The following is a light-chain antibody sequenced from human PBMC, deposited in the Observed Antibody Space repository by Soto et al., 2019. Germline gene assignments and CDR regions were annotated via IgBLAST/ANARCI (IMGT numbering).Light chain of an antibody. J-gene: IGLJ1*01. V-gene: IGLV1-51*01. CDR3: GSWDSSLSAYA. CDR1: SSNIGGNS. Sequence: QSVLTQPPSVSAAPGQRVTISCSGSSSNIGGNSVSWYQQLPGTAPKLLIYDYDKRPSGIPDRFSGSESGTSATLGITGFQTGDEADYYCGSWDSSLSAYAFGTGTKVTV. CDR2: DYD.